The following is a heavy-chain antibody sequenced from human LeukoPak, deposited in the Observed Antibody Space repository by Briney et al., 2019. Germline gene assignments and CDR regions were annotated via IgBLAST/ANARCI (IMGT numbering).Heavy chain of an antibody. J-gene: IGHJ4*02. CDR2: IRYDGSNK. CDR1: GFTFSSYG. D-gene: IGHD3-9*01. V-gene: IGHV3-30*02. CDR3: AKDNDILTGYYNLFDY. Sequence: PGGSLRLXCAASGFTFSSYGMQWVRQAPGKGLESVAFIRYDGSNKYYADSVKGRFTISRDNSKNTLYLQMNSLRAEDTAVYYCAKDNDILTGYYNLFDYWGQGTLVTVSS.